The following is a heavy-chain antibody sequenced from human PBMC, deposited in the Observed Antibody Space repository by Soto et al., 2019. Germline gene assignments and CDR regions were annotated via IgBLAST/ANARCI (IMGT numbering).Heavy chain of an antibody. CDR1: GFTFSSYG. V-gene: IGHV3-30*18. Sequence: QVQLVESGGGVVQPGRSLRLSCAASGFTFSSYGMHWVRQAPGKGLEWVAVISFDGSNKYYADSVKGRFTISRDNSKNTLYLQMNSLRAEDTAVYYCAKDRRPNYCYGMDVWGLGTRVTVSS. CDR3: AKDRRPNYCYGMDV. D-gene: IGHD6-25*01. CDR2: ISFDGSNK. J-gene: IGHJ6*02.